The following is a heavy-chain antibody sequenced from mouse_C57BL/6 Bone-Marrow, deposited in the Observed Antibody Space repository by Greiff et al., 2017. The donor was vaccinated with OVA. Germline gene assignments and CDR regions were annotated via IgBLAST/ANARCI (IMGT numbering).Heavy chain of an antibody. CDR3: AREGIYYDDDGFAY. Sequence: QVQLQQSGAELVRPGASVKLSCKASGYTFTDYYINWVKQRPGQGLEWIARIYPGSGNTYYNEKFKGKATLTAEKSSSTAYMQLSSLTSEDSAVYFCAREGIYYDDDGFAYWGQGTLVTVSA. J-gene: IGHJ3*01. V-gene: IGHV1-76*01. CDR2: IYPGSGNT. CDR1: GYTFTDYY. D-gene: IGHD2-4*01.